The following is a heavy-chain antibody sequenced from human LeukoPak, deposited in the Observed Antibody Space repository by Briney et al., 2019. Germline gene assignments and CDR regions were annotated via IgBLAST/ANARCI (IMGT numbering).Heavy chain of an antibody. J-gene: IGHJ4*02. V-gene: IGHV4-34*01. Sequence: SETLSLTCAVYGGSFSGYYWSWIRQPPGKGLEWIGEINHSGSTNYNPSLKSRVTISVDTSKNQFSLKLSSVTAADTAVYYCARAPEGGSSWPGPDRIDYWGQGTLVTVSS. CDR1: GGSFSGYY. CDR3: ARAPEGGSSWPGPDRIDY. D-gene: IGHD1-26*01. CDR2: INHSGST.